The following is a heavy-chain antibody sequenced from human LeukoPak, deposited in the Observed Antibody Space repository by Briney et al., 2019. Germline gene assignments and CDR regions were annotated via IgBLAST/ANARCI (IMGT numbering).Heavy chain of an antibody. CDR3: AKDGPLLWFGPTDA. CDR2: VSSTGSGT. CDR1: GFTFSTYG. D-gene: IGHD3-10*01. J-gene: IGHJ5*02. V-gene: IGHV3-23*01. Sequence: GGSLILSCVASGFTFSTYGMSWVRQAPGKGLEWVAAVSSTGSGTYYPDSLKGRFIISRDNSQNTVFLQMNSLRPEDTAFYFCAKDGPLLWFGPTDAWGQGILVTVSS.